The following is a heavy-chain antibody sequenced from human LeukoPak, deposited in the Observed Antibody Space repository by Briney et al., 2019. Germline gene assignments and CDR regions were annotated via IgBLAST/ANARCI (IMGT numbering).Heavy chain of an antibody. V-gene: IGHV4-34*01. CDR1: GGSFSGYY. CDR3: ARGGVLLWFGELYPYYFDY. J-gene: IGHJ4*02. D-gene: IGHD3-10*01. CDR2: INHSGST. Sequence: SETLSLTCAVYGGSFSGYYWSWIRQPPGKGLEWIGEINHSGSTTYNPSLKSRVTISVDTSKNQFSLKLSSVTAADTAVYYCARGGVLLWFGELYPYYFDYRGQGTLVTVSS.